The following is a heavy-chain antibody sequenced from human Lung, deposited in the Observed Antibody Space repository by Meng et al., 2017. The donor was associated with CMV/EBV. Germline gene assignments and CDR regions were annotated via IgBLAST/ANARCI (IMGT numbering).Heavy chain of an antibody. D-gene: IGHD5-12*01. CDR3: ARFDIDVEGYYGMDV. CDR1: GDSISTYY. CDR2: ISDSGST. J-gene: IGHJ6*02. V-gene: IGHV4-59*01. Sequence: SETXSLXCTVSGDSISTYYWNWLRQSPGKGLEWIGYISDSGSTNYNPSLKSRVAFSLDTSKNQFSLKLSSVTAADTAVYYCARFDIDVEGYYGMDVWGQETXVTVAS.